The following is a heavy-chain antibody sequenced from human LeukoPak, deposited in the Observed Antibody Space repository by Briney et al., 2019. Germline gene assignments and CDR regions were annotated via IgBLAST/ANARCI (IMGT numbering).Heavy chain of an antibody. V-gene: IGHV1-46*01. Sequence: ASVKVSCKASGYTFSSYYMHWVRQAPGQGLEWMGVINPSGGSTSYAQKFQGRIIMTRDTSTSTVYMELSSLRSEDTAVYYCAGVSRYYDFWSGYYSYYYYGMDVWGQGTTVTVSS. CDR2: INPSGGST. CDR1: GYTFSSYY. CDR3: AGVSRYYDFWSGYYSYYYYGMDV. J-gene: IGHJ6*02. D-gene: IGHD3-3*01.